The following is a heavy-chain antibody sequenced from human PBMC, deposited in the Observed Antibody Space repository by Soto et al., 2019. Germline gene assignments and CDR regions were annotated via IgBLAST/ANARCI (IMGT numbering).Heavy chain of an antibody. J-gene: IGHJ4*02. CDR1: GFTFSSYG. Sequence: QVQLVESGGGVVQPGRSLRLSCAASGFTFSSYGMHWVRQAPGKGLEWVAVISYDGSNKYYADSVKGRFTISRDNSKNTLYLQMNNLRAEDTAVYYCAGRSGYYYEDGGDYWGQGTLVTVSS. V-gene: IGHV3-30*03. CDR2: ISYDGSNK. CDR3: AGRSGYYYEDGGDY. D-gene: IGHD3-22*01.